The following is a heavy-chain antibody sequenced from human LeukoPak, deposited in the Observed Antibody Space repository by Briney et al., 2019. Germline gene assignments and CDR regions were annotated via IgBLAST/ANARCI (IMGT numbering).Heavy chain of an antibody. CDR1: GFTVSSNY. CDR2: IYSGGST. V-gene: IGHV3-53*01. Sequence: SGGSLRLSCAASGFTVSSNYMSWVRQAPGKGLEWVSVIYSGGSTYYADPVKGRFTISRDNSKNTLYLQMNSLRAEDTAVYYCARGYSSGYYYKGWGQGTLVTVSS. D-gene: IGHD3-22*01. J-gene: IGHJ4*02. CDR3: ARGYSSGYYYKG.